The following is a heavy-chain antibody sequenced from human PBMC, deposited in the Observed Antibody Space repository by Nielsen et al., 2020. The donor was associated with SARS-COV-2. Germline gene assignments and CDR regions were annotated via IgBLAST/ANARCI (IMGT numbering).Heavy chain of an antibody. D-gene: IGHD6-13*01. CDR3: ARDIAAAGTGFDY. Sequence: SETLSLTCTVSGYSISSGYYWGWIRQPPGKGLEWIGSIYHSGSTYYNPSLKSRVTISVDTSKNQFSLKLSSATAADTAVYYCARDIAAAGTGFDYWGQGTLVTVSS. CDR2: IYHSGST. J-gene: IGHJ4*02. CDR1: GYSISSGYY. V-gene: IGHV4-38-2*02.